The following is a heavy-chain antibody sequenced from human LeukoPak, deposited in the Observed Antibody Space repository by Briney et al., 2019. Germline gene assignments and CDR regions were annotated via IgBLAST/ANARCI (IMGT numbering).Heavy chain of an antibody. D-gene: IGHD1-14*01. CDR3: ATTDTTCY. J-gene: IGHJ4*02. CDR2: INYDGSNK. CDR1: GFTFSSYG. Sequence: GGSLRLSCAASGFTFSSYGMHWVRQAPGKGLEWVAFINYDGSNKYYADSVKGRFTISRDNSKNTLCLEINSLSADDTAVYYCATTDTTCYWGQGTLVTVSS. V-gene: IGHV3-30*02.